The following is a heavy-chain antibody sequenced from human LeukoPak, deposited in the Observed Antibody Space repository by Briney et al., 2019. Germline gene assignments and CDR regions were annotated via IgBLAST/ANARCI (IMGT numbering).Heavy chain of an antibody. CDR3: AGRVTGYSSGYVY. D-gene: IGHD5-18*01. CDR1: GFTFSNYA. J-gene: IGHJ4*02. CDR2: ISGSAHKI. Sequence: GGSLRLSCVASGFTFSNYAMSWVRQAPEKGLDWVSVISGSAHKIRYADSVKGRFNISRDNSENTVYLQMNNLRAEDTALYYCAGRVTGYSSGYVYWGQGTLVTVSS. V-gene: IGHV3-23*01.